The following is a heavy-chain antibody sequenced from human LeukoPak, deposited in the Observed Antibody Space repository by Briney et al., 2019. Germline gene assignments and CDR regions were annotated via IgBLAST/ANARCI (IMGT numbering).Heavy chain of an antibody. D-gene: IGHD3-9*01. J-gene: IGHJ5*02. V-gene: IGHV1-69*13. CDR3: ARDSSPVLRYFDGS. CDR1: AGTFSSYA. Sequence: SVKVSCNASAGTFSSYAISWVRQAPGQGLERMGGIITSFGKANYAQKFQGRVTITAGESTSTAYMDLISLRSEDTAVYYCARDSSPVLRYFDGSWGQGTLVTVSS. CDR2: IITSFGKA.